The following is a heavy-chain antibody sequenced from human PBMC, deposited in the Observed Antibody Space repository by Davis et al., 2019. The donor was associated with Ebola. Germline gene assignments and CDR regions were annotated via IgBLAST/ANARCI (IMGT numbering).Heavy chain of an antibody. Sequence: GESLKISCAASGFTFSSYAMSWVRQAPGKGLEWVSSISDSGGKTYYADSVKGRFTISRDNSKNTLYLQMNSLRAEDTAVYYCAKSGSGWYFLDYWGQGTLVTVSS. J-gene: IGHJ4*02. CDR3: AKSGSGWYFLDY. CDR2: ISDSGGKT. D-gene: IGHD6-19*01. CDR1: GFTFSSYA. V-gene: IGHV3-23*01.